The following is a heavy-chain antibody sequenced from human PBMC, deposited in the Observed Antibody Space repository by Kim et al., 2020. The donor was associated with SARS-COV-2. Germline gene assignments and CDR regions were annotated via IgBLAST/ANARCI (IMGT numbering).Heavy chain of an antibody. J-gene: IGHJ3*02. Sequence: AKKVRDRVTMTRDTSISTAYMELSRLRSDDTAVYYCAREDTADEIGAFDIWGQGTMVTVSS. D-gene: IGHD5-18*01. CDR3: AREDTADEIGAFDI. V-gene: IGHV1-2*02.